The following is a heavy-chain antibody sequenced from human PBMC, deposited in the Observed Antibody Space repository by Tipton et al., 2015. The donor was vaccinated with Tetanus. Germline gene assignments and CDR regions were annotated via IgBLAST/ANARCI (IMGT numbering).Heavy chain of an antibody. Sequence: TLSLTCTVSGGSISSYYWSWIRQPPGKGLEWIGYIYYSGGTNYNPSLKSRVTISTDTSKNQLSLTVRSVTAADTAVYYCARQVGDTYGSALDHWGQGTLVTVSS. CDR2: IYYSGGT. D-gene: IGHD5-18*01. J-gene: IGHJ5*02. V-gene: IGHV4-59*08. CDR3: ARQVGDTYGSALDH. CDR1: GGSISSYY.